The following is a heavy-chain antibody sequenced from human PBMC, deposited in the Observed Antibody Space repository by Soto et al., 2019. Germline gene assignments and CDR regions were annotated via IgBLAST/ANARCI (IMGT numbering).Heavy chain of an antibody. V-gene: IGHV5-51*01. Sequence: GESLKISCQCSGYTFSNFWIAWVRQLPGKGLEYMGIIYPGDSETRYSPSFHGKVTVSADRSIGTAYLQWSSLEASDSAFYFCARSPRSSPYFDYWGQGALVTVSS. CDR3: ARSPRSSPYFDY. J-gene: IGHJ4*02. CDR2: IYPGDSET. D-gene: IGHD6-13*01. CDR1: GYTFSNFW.